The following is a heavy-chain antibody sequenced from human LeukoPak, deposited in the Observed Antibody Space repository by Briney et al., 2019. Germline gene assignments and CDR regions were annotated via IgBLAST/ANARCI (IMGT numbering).Heavy chain of an antibody. J-gene: IGHJ4*02. CDR2: ISSSSSYI. CDR1: GFSFSDAW. V-gene: IGHV3-21*01. D-gene: IGHD6-19*01. CDR3: ARRGLAVAGPFDY. Sequence: GGSHRLSCAASGFSFSDAWMSWVRQIPGKGLEWVSSISSSSSYIYYADSVKGRFTISRDNAKNSLYLQMNSLRAEDTAVYYCARRGLAVAGPFDYWGQGTLVTVSS.